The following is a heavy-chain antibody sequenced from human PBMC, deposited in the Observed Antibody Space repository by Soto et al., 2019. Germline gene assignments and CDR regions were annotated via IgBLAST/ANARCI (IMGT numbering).Heavy chain of an antibody. CDR3: ARDVVRLGDLSVGGFDL. CDR1: GFTFSSYA. CDR2: LYLGGNT. J-gene: IGHJ3*01. D-gene: IGHD3-16*02. Sequence: SGFTFSSYAMHWVRQAPGKGLEWVSVLYLGGNTYFADSVKGRFSISRDNSKNTVYLQMNSLTVEDTAVYYCARDVVRLGDLSVGGFDLWGQGTMVTVS. V-gene: IGHV3-53*01.